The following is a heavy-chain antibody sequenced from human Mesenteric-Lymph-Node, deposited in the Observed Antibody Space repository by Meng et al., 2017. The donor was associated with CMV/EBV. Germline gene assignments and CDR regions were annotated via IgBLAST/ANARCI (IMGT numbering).Heavy chain of an antibody. V-gene: IGHV3-30*02. CDR3: AKKLGEWFGELSRAFDY. D-gene: IGHD3-10*01. Sequence: GGSLRLSCAASGFSFSVSGVHWVRQAPGKGLEWVAFIRYDGSNKYYADSVKGRFTISRDKSKNTLYLQMNRLRAEDTAVYYCAKKLGEWFGELSRAFDYWGQGTLVTVSS. J-gene: IGHJ4*02. CDR2: IRYDGSNK. CDR1: GFSFSVSG.